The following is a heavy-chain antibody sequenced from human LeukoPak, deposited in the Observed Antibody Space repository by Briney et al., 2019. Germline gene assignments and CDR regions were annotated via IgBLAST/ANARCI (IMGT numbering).Heavy chain of an antibody. CDR3: ARVKEMATMPIDY. D-gene: IGHD5-12*01. Sequence: SETLSLTCTVSGGSISSYYWSWIRQPPGKGLEWIGYIYYSGTTNYNPSLKSRVTISVDTSKNQFSLKLSSVTAADTAVYYCARVKEMATMPIDYWGQGTLVTVSS. J-gene: IGHJ4*02. CDR2: IYYSGTT. CDR1: GGSISSYY. V-gene: IGHV4-59*12.